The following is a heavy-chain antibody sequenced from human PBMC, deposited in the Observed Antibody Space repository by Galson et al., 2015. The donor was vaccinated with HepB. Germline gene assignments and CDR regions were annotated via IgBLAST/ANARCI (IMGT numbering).Heavy chain of an antibody. CDR1: GYTFTGYY. CDR3: ARPFPSNLVVNHHDAFDI. CDR2: INPNSGGT. Sequence: SVKVSCKASGYTFTGYYMHWVRQAPGQGLEWMGRINPNSGGTNYAQKFQGRVTMTRDTSISTAYMELSRLRSDDTAVYYCARPFPSNLVVNHHDAFDIWGQGTMVTVSS. V-gene: IGHV1-2*06. D-gene: IGHD2-15*01. J-gene: IGHJ3*02.